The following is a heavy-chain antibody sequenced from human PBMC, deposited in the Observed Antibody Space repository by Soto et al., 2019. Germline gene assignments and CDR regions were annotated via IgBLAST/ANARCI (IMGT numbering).Heavy chain of an antibody. CDR1: GYSFTSYW. CDR3: ASFPSWATTRGAFDI. J-gene: IGHJ3*02. Sequence: GESLKISCKGSGYSFTSYWIGWVRQMPGKGLEWMGIIYPGDSDTRYSPSFQGQVTISADKSISTAYLQWSSLKASDTAMYYCASFPSWATTRGAFDIWGQGTMVTVSS. D-gene: IGHD5-12*01. CDR2: IYPGDSDT. V-gene: IGHV5-51*01.